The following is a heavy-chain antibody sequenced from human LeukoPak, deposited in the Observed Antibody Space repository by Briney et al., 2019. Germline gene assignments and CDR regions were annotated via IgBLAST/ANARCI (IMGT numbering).Heavy chain of an antibody. J-gene: IGHJ1*01. V-gene: IGHV4-34*01. CDR3: ARGSYSSGWYRRYFQH. CDR1: GGSFSGYY. CDR2: INHSGST. Sequence: SETLSLTCAIYGGSFSGYYWSWIRQPPGKGLEWIGEINHSGSTNYNPSLKSRVTISVDTSKNQFSPKLSSVTAADTAVYYCARGSYSSGWYRRYFQHWGQGTLVTVSS. D-gene: IGHD6-19*01.